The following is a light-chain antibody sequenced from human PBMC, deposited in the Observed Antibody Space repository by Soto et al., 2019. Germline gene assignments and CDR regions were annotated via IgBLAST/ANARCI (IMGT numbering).Light chain of an antibody. J-gene: IGLJ3*02. CDR1: SSNIGRNY. CDR2: DDN. V-gene: IGLV1-47*02. CDR3: AAWDSSVSGRV. Sequence: QAVVTQPPSASGTPGQRVTISCSGSSSNIGRNYVYWYQQLPGTAPKLLVFDDNQRPSGVPDRFSDSKSGTSASLTISGLRSEDEADYYWAAWDSSVSGRVFGGGTKLTVL.